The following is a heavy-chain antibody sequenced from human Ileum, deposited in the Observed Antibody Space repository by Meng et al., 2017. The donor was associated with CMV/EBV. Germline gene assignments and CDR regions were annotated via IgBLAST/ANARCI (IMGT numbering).Heavy chain of an antibody. CDR3: ARSGGRLQRYYFDY. CDR1: GYSFTTYW. CDR2: IYPGDSDT. D-gene: IGHD5-24*01. J-gene: IGHJ4*02. Sequence: GGSLRLSCKSSGYSFTTYWIGWVRQMPGKGLEWMGIIYPGDSDTRYSPSFQGQVTISADKSISTAYLQWSSLKASDTAMYYCARSGGRLQRYYFDYWGQGTLVTVSS. V-gene: IGHV5-51*01.